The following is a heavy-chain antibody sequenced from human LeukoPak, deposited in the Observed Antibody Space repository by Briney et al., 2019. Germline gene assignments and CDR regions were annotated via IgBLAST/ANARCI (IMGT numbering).Heavy chain of an antibody. J-gene: IGHJ4*02. Sequence: GGSLRLSCAASGFTFSSYSMNWVRQAPGKGLEWVSYISSSSSTIYYADSVKGRFTISRDNPKNSLYLQMNSLRAEDTAVYYCARGGIRAAGGYWAQGTLVSVS. V-gene: IGHV3-48*01. CDR2: ISSSSSTI. CDR3: ARGGIRAAGGY. CDR1: GFTFSSYS. D-gene: IGHD6-13*01.